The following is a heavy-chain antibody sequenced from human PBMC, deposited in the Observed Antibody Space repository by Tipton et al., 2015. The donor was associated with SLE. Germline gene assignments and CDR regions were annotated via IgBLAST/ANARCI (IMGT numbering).Heavy chain of an antibody. CDR2: IYTSGST. CDR1: GGSISSYY. CDR3: ARTQGVWSGYYMDY. V-gene: IGHV4-59*01. D-gene: IGHD3-3*01. Sequence: TLSLTCTVSGGSISSYYWSWIRQPPGQGLEWIGYIYTSGSTNYNPSLTSRVTMSVDTSKNQFSLKLSSVTAADTAVYYCARTQGVWSGYYMDYWGQGTLVTVSS. J-gene: IGHJ4*02.